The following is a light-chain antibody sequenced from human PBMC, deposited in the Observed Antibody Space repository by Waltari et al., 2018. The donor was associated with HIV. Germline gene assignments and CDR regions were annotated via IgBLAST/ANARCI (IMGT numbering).Light chain of an antibody. Sequence: DVVMTQSPLSLPVTLGQPASISCSSTRSLVYNGGDTFLSWFHQRPGQSPRRLIPTVSLRDSGVPDRVSGSGSGGDVARRISRVEGEDVGSYCGRQGTYWARTFGQGTKVEI. CDR1: RSLVYNGGDTF. CDR2: TVS. CDR3: RQGTYWART. V-gene: IGKV2-30*01. J-gene: IGKJ1*01.